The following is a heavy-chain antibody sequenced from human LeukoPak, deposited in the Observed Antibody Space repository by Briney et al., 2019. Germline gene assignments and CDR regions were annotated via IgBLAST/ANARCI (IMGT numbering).Heavy chain of an antibody. D-gene: IGHD1-20*01. CDR2: IYYSGST. Sequence: SETLSLTRTVSGGSISSSSYYCGWIRQPPGKGLEWIGNIYYSGSTYYNPSLKSRVTISVDTSRNQFSLKVSSVTAADTAVYYCARHPREISGTTGRGYWGQGTLVTVSS. V-gene: IGHV4-39*01. J-gene: IGHJ4*02. CDR3: ARHPREISGTTGRGY. CDR1: GGSISSSSYY.